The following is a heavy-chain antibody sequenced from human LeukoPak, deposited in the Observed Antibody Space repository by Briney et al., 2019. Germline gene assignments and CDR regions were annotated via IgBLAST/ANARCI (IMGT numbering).Heavy chain of an antibody. D-gene: IGHD4-11*01. CDR3: AKDYPSYGNYPYYFDS. Sequence: SETLSLTCAVYGGSFSGYYWGWIRQPPGKGLEWIGEIYHSGSTNYNPSLKSRVTISVDKSKNQFSLKLSSVTAADTAVYYCAKDYPSYGNYPYYFDSWGQGTLVTVSS. V-gene: IGHV4-34*01. CDR2: IYHSGST. CDR1: GGSFSGYY. J-gene: IGHJ4*02.